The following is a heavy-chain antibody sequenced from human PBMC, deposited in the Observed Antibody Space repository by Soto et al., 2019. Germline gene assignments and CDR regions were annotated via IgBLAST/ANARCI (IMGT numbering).Heavy chain of an antibody. J-gene: IGHJ6*02. CDR3: ASDLSGRADV. CDR2: MNEDGGTT. Sequence: PWGCLRVSCAAAGVTCRSYWMHWVRQAPGKGLVWVSRMNEDGGTTDYADSVKGRFTISRDNAKNTLYLQMNSLRVEDTAVYYCASDLSGRADVWGQGTTVTVSS. V-gene: IGHV3-74*01. D-gene: IGHD3-10*01. CDR1: GVTCRSYW.